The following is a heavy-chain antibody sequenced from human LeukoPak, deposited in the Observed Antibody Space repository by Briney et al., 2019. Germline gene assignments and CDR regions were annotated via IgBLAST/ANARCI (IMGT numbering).Heavy chain of an antibody. Sequence: HPGGSLRLSCAASGFIFIGYGMHWVRQAPGKGPEWVAFIRPDGHNKYYADSVKGRFMISRDNSKNTVDLQMNSLRGDDTAMYYCAKEGAASWDVDVWGKGTTVTVSS. CDR1: GFIFIGYG. CDR2: IRPDGHNK. J-gene: IGHJ6*04. CDR3: AKEGAASWDVDV. D-gene: IGHD3-3*02. V-gene: IGHV3-30*02.